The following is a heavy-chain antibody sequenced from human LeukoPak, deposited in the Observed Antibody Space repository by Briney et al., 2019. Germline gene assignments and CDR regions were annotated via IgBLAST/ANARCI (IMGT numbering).Heavy chain of an antibody. J-gene: IGHJ4*02. CDR3: ARNEDYSDSTGYYSTFYLDS. CDR1: GFTFSSYA. D-gene: IGHD3-22*01. V-gene: IGHV3-23*01. CDR2: FSGSGGST. Sequence: GGSLRLSCAASGFTFSSYAMSWVRQAPGKGLECISGFSGSGGSTYYADSVKGRFTISRDNGKNALYLQMKSLRAEDTAVYYCARNEDYSDSTGYYSTFYLDSWGQGTLVTVSS.